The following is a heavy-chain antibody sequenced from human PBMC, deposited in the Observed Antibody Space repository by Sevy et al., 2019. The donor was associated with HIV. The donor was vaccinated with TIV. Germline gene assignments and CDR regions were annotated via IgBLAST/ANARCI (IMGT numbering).Heavy chain of an antibody. V-gene: IGHV3-23*01. CDR3: AEGISMMVLVLDAIDN. CDR2: ISGSGDNT. D-gene: IGHD3-22*01. Sequence: GGSLRLSCAASGFSLSSFAMTWVSQAPGKGLESVSGISGSGDNTYYADSVKGRFTISRDNSKNTLYLQMNGLRAEDTGVYYCAEGISMMVLVLDAIDNWGQGPMVTVSS. CDR1: GFSLSSFA. J-gene: IGHJ3*02.